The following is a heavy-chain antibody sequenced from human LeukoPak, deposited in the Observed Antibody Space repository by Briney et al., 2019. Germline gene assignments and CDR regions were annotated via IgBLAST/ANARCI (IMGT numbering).Heavy chain of an antibody. J-gene: IGHJ4*02. CDR2: ISSSSSYI. CDR1: GFTFSSYS. V-gene: IGHV3-21*01. Sequence: GGSLRLSCAASGFTFSSYSMNWVRQAPGKGLEWVSSISSSSSYIYYADSVKGRFTISRDNAKNSLYLQMNSLRAEDTAVYYCARVSHCSSTSCYGLYLDYWGQGTLVTVSS. CDR3: ARVSHCSSTSCYGLYLDY. D-gene: IGHD2-2*01.